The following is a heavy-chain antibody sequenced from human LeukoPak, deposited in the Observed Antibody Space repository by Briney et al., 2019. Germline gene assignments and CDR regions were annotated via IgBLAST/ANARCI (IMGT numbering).Heavy chain of an antibody. J-gene: IGHJ4*02. V-gene: IGHV4-38-2*02. CDR1: GYSISSGYY. Sequence: SETPSLTCTVSGYSISSGYYWGWIRQPPGKGLEWIGSTYHSGSTYYNPSLKSRVTISVDTSKNQFSLKLSSVTAADTAVYYCARYSAVAEDYFDYWGQGTLVTVSS. CDR2: TYHSGST. D-gene: IGHD6-19*01. CDR3: ARYSAVAEDYFDY.